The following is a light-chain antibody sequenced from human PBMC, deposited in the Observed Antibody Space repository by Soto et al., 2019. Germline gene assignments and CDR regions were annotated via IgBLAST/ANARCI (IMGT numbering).Light chain of an antibody. J-gene: IGLJ1*01. CDR2: EVT. Sequence: QSALTQPASVSGSPGQSITISCTGTSSDIGADDFVSWYQHHPGKTPKLIIFEVTYRPSGFSHRFSGSKSGNTASLTISGLKVEDEADYYCCSSGGSPTYVFGTGTKVTVL. CDR1: SSDIGADDF. V-gene: IGLV2-23*02. CDR3: CSSGGSPTYV.